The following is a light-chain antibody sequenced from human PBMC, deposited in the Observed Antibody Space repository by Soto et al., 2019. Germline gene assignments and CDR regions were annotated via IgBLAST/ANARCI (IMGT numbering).Light chain of an antibody. Sequence: QTVVTQEPSLTVSPGGTVTLTCASSTGVVTSGYYPNWFQQKPGQAPRALIYSTSNTHSWTPARLSGSLIGGKAALTLSGVKPEDEADYYCLLYYGGAQPWVFGGGTKLTVL. CDR2: STS. CDR1: TGVVTSGYY. CDR3: LLYYGGAQPWV. J-gene: IGLJ3*02. V-gene: IGLV7-43*01.